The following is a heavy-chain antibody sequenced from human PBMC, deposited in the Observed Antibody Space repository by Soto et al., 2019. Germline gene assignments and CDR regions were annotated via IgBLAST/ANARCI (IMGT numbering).Heavy chain of an antibody. CDR3: ARASSSSSAADY. J-gene: IGHJ4*02. D-gene: IGHD6-6*01. V-gene: IGHV4-31*03. Sequence: QVQLQESGPGLVKPSQTLSLTCNVSGESISSGGYYWSWIRHHPRKGLEWIGYIYDRESAYYNPSLKRRVTISMDTSKTHFAMRLSSVTDADTAVYYCARASSSSSAADYWGQGTLVTVSS. CDR1: GESISSGGYY. CDR2: IYDRESA.